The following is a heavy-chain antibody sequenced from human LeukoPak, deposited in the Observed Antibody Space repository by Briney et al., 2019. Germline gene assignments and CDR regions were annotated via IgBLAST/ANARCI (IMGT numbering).Heavy chain of an antibody. CDR2: INHSGST. CDR1: GVSFSGYY. Sequence: PSETLSLACAVYGVSFSGYYWSWIRQPPGKVLEWIGEINHSGSTNYNPSLKSRVTISVDTSKNQFSLKLSSVTAADTAVYYCARLGLGDSSGYYPYYFDYWGQGTLVTVSS. J-gene: IGHJ4*02. CDR3: ARLGLGDSSGYYPYYFDY. D-gene: IGHD3-22*01. V-gene: IGHV4-34*01.